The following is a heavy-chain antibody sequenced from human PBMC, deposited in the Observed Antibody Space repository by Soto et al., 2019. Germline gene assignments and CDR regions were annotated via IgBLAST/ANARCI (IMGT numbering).Heavy chain of an antibody. CDR3: ARGFRFCSGGSCYSGWFDP. D-gene: IGHD2-15*01. CDR1: GGSFSGYY. J-gene: IGHJ5*02. V-gene: IGHV4-34*01. CDR2: INHSGST. Sequence: QVQLQQGGAGLLKPSETLSLTCVVYGGSFSGYYWSWIRQPPGKGLEWIGEINHSGSTNYNPSLKSRVTISVDTSKNQFSLKLSSVTAADTAVYYCARGFRFCSGGSCYSGWFDPWGQGPLVTVSS.